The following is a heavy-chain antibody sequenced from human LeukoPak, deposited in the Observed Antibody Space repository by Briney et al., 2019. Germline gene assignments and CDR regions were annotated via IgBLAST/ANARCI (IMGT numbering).Heavy chain of an antibody. D-gene: IGHD3-9*01. J-gene: IGHJ4*02. V-gene: IGHV3-11*01. Sequence: PGGSLRLSCAASGFTLSDYYMSWIRQAPGKGLEWVSYISSSGSTIYYADSVKGRFTISRDNAKNSLYLQMNSLRAEDTAVYYCAREPYDILSGTFDYWGQGTLVTVSS. CDR2: ISSSGSTI. CDR1: GFTLSDYY. CDR3: AREPYDILSGTFDY.